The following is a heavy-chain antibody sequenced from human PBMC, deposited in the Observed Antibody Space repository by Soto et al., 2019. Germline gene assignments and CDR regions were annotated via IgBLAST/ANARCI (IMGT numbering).Heavy chain of an antibody. CDR3: ARDKGTSGSYYNWFDP. CDR1: GGTFSSYA. D-gene: IGHD3-10*01. J-gene: IGHJ5*02. V-gene: IGHV1-69*13. CDR2: IIPIFGTA. Sequence: ASVKVSCKASGGTFSSYAISWVRQAPGQGLEWMGGIIPIFGTANYAQKSQGRVTITADESTSTAYMELSSLRSEDTAVYYCARDKGTSGSYYNWFDPWGQGTLVTVSS.